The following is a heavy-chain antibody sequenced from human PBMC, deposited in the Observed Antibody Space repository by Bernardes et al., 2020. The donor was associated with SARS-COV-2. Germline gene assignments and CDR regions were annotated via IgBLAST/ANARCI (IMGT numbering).Heavy chain of an antibody. CDR2: INHSGRT. CDR1: GGSFSGYY. Sequence: SETLSLTCAVYGGSFSGYYWSWIRQPPGKGLEWIGEINHSGRTHYNPSLKSRVTISVDTSKNQFSLKLSSVTAADTAVYYCARVERGDCSGGSCYYQGDYWGQGTLVTVSS. CDR3: ARVERGDCSGGSCYYQGDY. D-gene: IGHD2-15*01. J-gene: IGHJ4*02. V-gene: IGHV4-34*01.